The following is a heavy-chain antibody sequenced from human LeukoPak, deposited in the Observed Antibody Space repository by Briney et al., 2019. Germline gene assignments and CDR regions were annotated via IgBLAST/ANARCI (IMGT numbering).Heavy chain of an antibody. J-gene: IGHJ4*02. V-gene: IGHV4-59*01. D-gene: IGHD1/OR15-1a*01. Sequence: PSETLSLTCTVSGGSINSYYWSWIRQPPGKGLEWIGYIYYSGSTNYNPSLKSRVTISVDTSKNQFSLKLSSVTAADTAVYYCARRLRRTHYFDYWGQGTLVTVSS. CDR3: ARRLRRTHYFDY. CDR1: GGSINSYY. CDR2: IYYSGST.